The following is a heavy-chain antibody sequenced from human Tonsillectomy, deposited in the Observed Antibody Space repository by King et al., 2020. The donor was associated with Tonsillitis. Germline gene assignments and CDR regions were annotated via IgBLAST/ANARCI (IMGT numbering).Heavy chain of an antibody. V-gene: IGHV1-18*01. CDR1: GYTFTSHG. CDR2: ISGYNGNT. Sequence: QLVQSGAEMKRPGASVKVSCKGSGYTFTSHGISWVRQAPGQGLEWMGWISGYNGNTNYAEKLQGRVTMTTDTSTSTAYMELRSLRSDDTAVYYCARGLFYGDNPNPRSDPFDYWGQGTLVTVSS. J-gene: IGHJ4*02. CDR3: ARGLFYGDNPNPRSDPFDY. D-gene: IGHD4-17*01.